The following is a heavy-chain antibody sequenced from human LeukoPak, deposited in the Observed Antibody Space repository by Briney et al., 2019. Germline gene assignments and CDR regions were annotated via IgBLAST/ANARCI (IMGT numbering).Heavy chain of an antibody. D-gene: IGHD1-26*01. Sequence: SETLSLTCTVSGGSISSYYWSWIRQPPGKGLEWIGYIYYSGSTNYNPSLKSRVTISVDTSKNQFSLKLSSVTAADTAVYYCARAASIVGATTIAYWGQGTLVTVSS. CDR2: IYYSGST. V-gene: IGHV4-59*12. CDR1: GGSISSYY. J-gene: IGHJ4*02. CDR3: ARAASIVGATTIAY.